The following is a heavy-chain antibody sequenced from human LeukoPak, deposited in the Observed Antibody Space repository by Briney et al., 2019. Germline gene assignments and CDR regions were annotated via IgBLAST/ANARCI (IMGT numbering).Heavy chain of an antibody. V-gene: IGHV2-70*11. CDR3: ARINWNYVYFDY. CDR2: VDWDDDK. D-gene: IGHD1-7*01. Sequence: ESGPTLVNPTQTLTLTCTFSGFSLSTNGMCVTWIRQPPGKALEWLARVDWDDDKYYSTSLKTRLTISKGTSKNQVVLTMTNMDPVDTATYYCARINWNYVYFDYWGQGTLVTVSS. J-gene: IGHJ4*02. CDR1: GFSLSTNGMC.